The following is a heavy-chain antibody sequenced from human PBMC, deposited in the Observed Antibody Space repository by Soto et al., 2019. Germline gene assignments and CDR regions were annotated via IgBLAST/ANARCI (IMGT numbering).Heavy chain of an antibody. D-gene: IGHD1-26*01. V-gene: IGHV4-31*02. CDR2: IYYSGST. Sequence: LCGGSISSGGYYWSWIRQHPGKGLEWIGYIYYSGSTYYNPSLKSRVTISVDTSKNQFSLKLSSVTAADTAVYYCARDREVARWFDPWGQGTLVTVSS. CDR1: GGSISSGGYY. CDR3: ARDREVARWFDP. J-gene: IGHJ5*02.